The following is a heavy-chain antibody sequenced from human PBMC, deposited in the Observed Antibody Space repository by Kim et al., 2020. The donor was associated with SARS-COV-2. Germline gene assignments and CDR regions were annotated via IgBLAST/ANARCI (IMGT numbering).Heavy chain of an antibody. Sequence: ADSVQGRFTILRDNSKNPLYLQMGRLRAEDMAVYYCAREAPGAAGVFDIWGQGTMVTVSS. J-gene: IGHJ3*02. V-gene: IGHV3-64*02. CDR3: AREAPGAAGVFDI. D-gene: IGHD6-13*01.